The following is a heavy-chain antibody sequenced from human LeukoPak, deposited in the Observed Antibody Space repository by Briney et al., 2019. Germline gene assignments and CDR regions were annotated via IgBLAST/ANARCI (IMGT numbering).Heavy chain of an antibody. Sequence: SVKVSCKASGGTFSYYAISWVRQAPGQGLEWMGRIIPTFGTANYAQKFQGRVTITTDESTSTAYMELSSLRSEDTAVYYCARSDYSTSSYMDVWGKGTTVTVSS. D-gene: IGHD6-6*01. V-gene: IGHV1-69*05. CDR3: ARSDYSTSSYMDV. CDR2: IIPTFGTA. J-gene: IGHJ6*03. CDR1: GGTFSYYA.